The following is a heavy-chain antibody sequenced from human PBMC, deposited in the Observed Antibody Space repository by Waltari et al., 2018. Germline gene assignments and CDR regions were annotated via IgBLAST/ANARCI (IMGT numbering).Heavy chain of an antibody. CDR3: ARARDEETAMVYFDH. V-gene: IGHV3-66*02. J-gene: IGHJ4*02. Sequence: EVQLAESGGGLVHPGGSLRLSCAASGFTVSSNNMSWVRQAPGKGLEWVSIIYDAGSTYYPDSVEGRFTISRDKSKNTVHLQMNSLRPEDTAIYYCARARDEETAMVYFDHWGQGTLVTVSS. D-gene: IGHD5-18*01. CDR1: GFTVSSNN. CDR2: IYDAGST.